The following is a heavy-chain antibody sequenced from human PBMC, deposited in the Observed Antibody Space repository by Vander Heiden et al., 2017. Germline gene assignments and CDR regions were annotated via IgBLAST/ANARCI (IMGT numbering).Heavy chain of an antibody. Sequence: QITLKESGPTLVKPTQTLTLTCTFSGFSLSTSGVGVGWIRQPPGKALEWLALIYWNDDKRYSPSLKSRLTITKDTSKNQVVLTMTNMDPVDTATYYCAHRRSSLGAVAGTFYFDYWGQGTLVTVSS. CDR2: IYWNDDK. D-gene: IGHD6-19*01. CDR3: AHRRSSLGAVAGTFYFDY. CDR1: GFSLSTSGVG. J-gene: IGHJ4*02. V-gene: IGHV2-5*01.